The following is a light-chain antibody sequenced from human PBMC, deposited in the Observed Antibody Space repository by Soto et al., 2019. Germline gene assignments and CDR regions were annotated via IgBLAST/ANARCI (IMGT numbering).Light chain of an antibody. Sequence: QSALTQPASVSGSPGQSITISCTGTSSDVGDYNYVSWYQQHPGKAPKLVIYDVSNRPSGVSNRFSGSKSGNTASLTISGLQAEAEADYYCSSYTSSSTLVVFGTGTKLTVL. V-gene: IGLV2-14*01. CDR1: SSDVGDYNY. CDR3: SSYTSSSTLVV. CDR2: DVS. J-gene: IGLJ1*01.